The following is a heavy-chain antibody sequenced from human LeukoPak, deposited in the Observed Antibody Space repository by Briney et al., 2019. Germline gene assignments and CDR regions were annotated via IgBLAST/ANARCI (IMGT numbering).Heavy chain of an antibody. CDR2: MSLDGSSI. CDR3: ARHRGKLRYLDL. V-gene: IGHV3-30*15. CDR1: GFAFNTQS. D-gene: IGHD3-9*01. Sequence: PGRSLRLSCVASGFAFNTQSMHWVRQAPGKGLEWLAVMSLDGSSIYYADSVRGRFTISRDNSKNTLFLQMSSLRVEDTAVYYCARHRGKLRYLDLWGQGTLLTVSS. J-gene: IGHJ4*02.